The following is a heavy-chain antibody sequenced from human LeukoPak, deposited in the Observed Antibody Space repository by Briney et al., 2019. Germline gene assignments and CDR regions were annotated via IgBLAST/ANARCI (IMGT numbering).Heavy chain of an antibody. Sequence: GESLKISCKGSGYSFTSYWIGWVRQMPGKGQVWMGIIYPGDSNTRYSPSFQGQVTISADKSISTAYLQWSSLKASDTAMYYCARHRRITMVRGVKPHYYYYYMDVWGKGTTVTVSS. CDR1: GYSFTSYW. CDR2: IYPGDSNT. V-gene: IGHV5-51*01. CDR3: ARHRRITMVRGVKPHYYYYYMDV. D-gene: IGHD3-10*01. J-gene: IGHJ6*03.